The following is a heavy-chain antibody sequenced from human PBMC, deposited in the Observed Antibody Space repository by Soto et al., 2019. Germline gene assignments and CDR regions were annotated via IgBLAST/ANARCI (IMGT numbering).Heavy chain of an antibody. V-gene: IGHV4-30-2*01. D-gene: IGHD2-2*01. CDR2: IYHSGST. J-gene: IGHJ5*02. Sequence: QLQLQESGSGLVKPSQTLSLTCAVSGGSISSGGYSWSWIRQPPGKGLEWIGYIYHSGSTYYNPSLKSRLTLPVDRSKTQLSLKLSSATAAATAVYYWARVPDRWGQGTLVTVSS. CDR3: ARVPDR. CDR1: GGSISSGGYS.